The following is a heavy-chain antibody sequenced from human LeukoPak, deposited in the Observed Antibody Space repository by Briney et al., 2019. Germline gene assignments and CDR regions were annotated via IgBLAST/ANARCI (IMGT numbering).Heavy chain of an antibody. Sequence: GGSLRLSCAASGFTFSSYAMHWVRQAPGKGLEWVAVISYDGSNKYYADSVKGRFTISRDNSKNTLYLQMNSLRAEDTAVYYCARSGEYSSSWFLSIGYYYYMDVWGKGTTVTVSS. J-gene: IGHJ6*03. CDR2: ISYDGSNK. CDR3: ARSGEYSSSWFLSIGYYYYMDV. D-gene: IGHD6-13*01. V-gene: IGHV3-30*04. CDR1: GFTFSSYA.